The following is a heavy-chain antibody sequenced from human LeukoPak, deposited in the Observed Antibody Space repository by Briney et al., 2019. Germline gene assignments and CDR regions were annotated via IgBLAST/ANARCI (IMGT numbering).Heavy chain of an antibody. J-gene: IGHJ4*02. CDR3: ARARNCSSGTCYKDY. D-gene: IGHD2-15*01. CDR1: GLTFSGYW. Sequence: GGSLRLSCAASGLTFSGYWMHWVRQAPGKGLVWVSRINGDGSSTNYADSVKGRFTISRDNAKNTLYLQMNSLGAEDTAVYYCARARNCSSGTCYKDYWGQGTLVTVSS. CDR2: INGDGSST. V-gene: IGHV3-74*01.